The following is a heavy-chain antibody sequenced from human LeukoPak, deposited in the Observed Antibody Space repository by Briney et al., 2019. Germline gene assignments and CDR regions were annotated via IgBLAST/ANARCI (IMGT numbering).Heavy chain of an antibody. Sequence: SETLSLTCTVSAASISSYYWSWIRQPPGKGLEWLGYIYYSGSTNYNPSLKSRVTISVDTSKNQFSLKLSSVTAADTAVYYCARYYYDSSGGNCFDPWGQGTLVTVSS. J-gene: IGHJ5*02. CDR1: AASISSYY. CDR3: ARYYYDSSGGNCFDP. D-gene: IGHD3-22*01. CDR2: IYYSGST. V-gene: IGHV4-59*01.